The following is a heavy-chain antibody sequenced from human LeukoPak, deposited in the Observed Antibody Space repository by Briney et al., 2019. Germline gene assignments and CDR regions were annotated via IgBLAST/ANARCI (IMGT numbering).Heavy chain of an antibody. Sequence: GGSLRLSCAASGFTFSSYWMHWVRQAPGKGLVWVSRINTDGSYTTYADSVKGRFTISRDNSKNTLYLQMNSLRADDTAIYYCANHRTPDRYHWNFFDYWGQGTLVTVSS. CDR1: GFTFSSYW. D-gene: IGHD1-20*01. CDR3: ANHRTPDRYHWNFFDY. CDR2: INTDGSYT. J-gene: IGHJ4*02. V-gene: IGHV3-74*01.